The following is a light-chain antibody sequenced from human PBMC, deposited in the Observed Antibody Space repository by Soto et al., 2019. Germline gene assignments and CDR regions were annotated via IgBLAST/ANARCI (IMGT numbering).Light chain of an antibody. CDR2: GAS. Sequence: DIPLTQSPSFLSASVGDRVTITCRASQDISSHLAWYQQRPGRAPKVLIYGASTLQSGVSSRFSGRGSGSGTTFTLTISSLQPEDFATYYCQQLSNYPATFGGGTKVEV. V-gene: IGKV1-9*01. CDR3: QQLSNYPAT. CDR1: QDISSH. J-gene: IGKJ4*01.